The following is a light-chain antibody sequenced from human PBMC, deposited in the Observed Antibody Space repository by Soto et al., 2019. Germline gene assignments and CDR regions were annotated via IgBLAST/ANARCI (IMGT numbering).Light chain of an antibody. CDR2: GAS. CDR1: QSVSSY. J-gene: IGKJ1*01. CDR3: QQYGSSRGT. Sequence: EIVLTQSPATLSLSPGERATLSCRASQSVSSYLAWYQQKPGQAPRLLIYGASSRATGIPDRFSGSGSGTDFTLTISRLEPEDSAVYYCQQYGSSRGTFGQGTKVDIK. V-gene: IGKV3-20*01.